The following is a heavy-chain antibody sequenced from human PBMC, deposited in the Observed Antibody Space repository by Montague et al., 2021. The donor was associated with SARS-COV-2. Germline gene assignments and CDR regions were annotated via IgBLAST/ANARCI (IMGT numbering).Heavy chain of an antibody. V-gene: IGHV4-38-2*01. D-gene: IGHD3-10*01. CDR1: GYSISSGYY. Sequence: SETLSLTCSVSGYSISSGYYWGWIRQPPGKGLEWIGNINHSGGTYYSPXRKSRVTVSVDTSKNQLSLRLSSVIAADTTVYYCARWYYGSGSYPHWGQGTLVTVSS. J-gene: IGHJ4*02. CDR2: INHSGGT. CDR3: ARWYYGSGSYPH.